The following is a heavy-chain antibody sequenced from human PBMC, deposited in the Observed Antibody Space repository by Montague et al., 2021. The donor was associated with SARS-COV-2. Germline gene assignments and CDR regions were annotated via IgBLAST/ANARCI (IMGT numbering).Heavy chain of an antibody. J-gene: IGHJ6*02. D-gene: IGHD5-24*01. CDR3: ARGTGQQLVFGYVYYGMDI. CDR1: GYSISSGYY. Sequence: SETLSLTCTVSGYSISSGYYWGWIRQPPGKGLEWIGSIYHSGSTYYNPSLKSRVTISVDKSKSQFSLKLTSVTAADTGVYYCARGTGQQLVFGYVYYGMDIWGQGTTVSVSS. V-gene: IGHV4-38-2*02. CDR2: IYHSGST.